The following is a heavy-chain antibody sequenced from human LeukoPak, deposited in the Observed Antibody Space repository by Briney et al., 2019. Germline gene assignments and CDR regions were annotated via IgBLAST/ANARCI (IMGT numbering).Heavy chain of an antibody. V-gene: IGHV1-46*01. CDR1: GYTFTSYY. Sequence: ASVKVSCKASGYTFTSYYLHWVRQAPGQGLEWMGIINPSAGSTSYAQKFQGRVTLTRDMSTSTVYMEVSSLRSDDTAVYYCARDIGLQPLDYWGQGTLVTVSS. CDR3: ARDIGLQPLDY. D-gene: IGHD2-15*01. J-gene: IGHJ4*02. CDR2: INPSAGST.